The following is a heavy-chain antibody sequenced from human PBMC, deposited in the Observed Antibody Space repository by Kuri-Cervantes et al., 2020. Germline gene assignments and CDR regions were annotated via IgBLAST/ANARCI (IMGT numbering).Heavy chain of an antibody. CDR3: ARSMVGTQDY. D-gene: IGHD1-26*01. CDR1: GFTFDDYA. CDR2: ISWNSGSI. Sequence: SLKISCAASGFTFDDYAMHWVRQAPGKGLEWVSGISWNSGSIGYADSVKGRFTISRDNAKNSLYLQMNGLRAEDTALYYCARSMVGTQDYWGQGTLVTVSS. V-gene: IGHV3-9*01. J-gene: IGHJ4*02.